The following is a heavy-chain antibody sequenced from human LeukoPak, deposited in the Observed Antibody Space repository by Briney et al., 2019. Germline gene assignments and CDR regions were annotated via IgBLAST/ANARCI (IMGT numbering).Heavy chain of an antibody. CDR2: IYSGGST. Sequence: GGSLRLSCAASGFTVSSNYMSWVRQAPGKGLEWVSVIYSGGSTYYADSVKGRFTISRDNSKNTLYLQMNSLRAEDTAVYYYARGKNGYGEIIDYWGQGTLVTVSS. CDR1: GFTVSSNY. D-gene: IGHD4-17*01. CDR3: ARGKNGYGEIIDY. J-gene: IGHJ4*02. V-gene: IGHV3-53*01.